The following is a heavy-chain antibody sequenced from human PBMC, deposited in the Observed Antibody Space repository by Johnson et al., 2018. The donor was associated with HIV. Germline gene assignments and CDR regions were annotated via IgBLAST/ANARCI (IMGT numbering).Heavy chain of an antibody. D-gene: IGHD3-3*01. V-gene: IGHV3-15*01. Sequence: VQLVESGGGVVQPGRSLGLSCAASGFTFSSYGMHWVRQAPGKGLEWVGRIKSKTDGGTTDYAAPVTGRFTISRDDSKNTLYLQMNSLKTEDTALYYCTTRTKEGYNFWSGYDNEVNFDIWGQGTMVTVSS. CDR1: GFTFSSYG. CDR3: TTRTKEGYNFWSGYDNEVNFDI. J-gene: IGHJ3*02. CDR2: IKSKTDGGTT.